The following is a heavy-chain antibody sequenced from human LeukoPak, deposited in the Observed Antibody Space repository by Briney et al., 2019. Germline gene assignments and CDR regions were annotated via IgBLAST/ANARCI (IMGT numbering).Heavy chain of an antibody. V-gene: IGHV1-2*02. J-gene: IGHJ3*02. CDR3: ARDQGRWLQSDAFDI. CDR1: GYTFTGYY. CDR2: INPNSGGT. D-gene: IGHD5-24*01. Sequence: GASVKVSCKASGYTFTGYYMHWVRQALGQGLEWMGWINPNSGGTNYAQKFQGRVTMTRDTSISTAYMELSRLRSDDTAVYYCARDQGRWLQSDAFDIWGQGTMVTVSS.